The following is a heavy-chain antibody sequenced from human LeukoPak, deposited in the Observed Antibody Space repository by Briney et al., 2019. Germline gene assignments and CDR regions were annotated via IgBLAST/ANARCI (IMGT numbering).Heavy chain of an antibody. CDR1: GGSFSGYY. CDR2: INHSGST. V-gene: IGHV4-34*01. J-gene: IGHJ4*02. CDR3: ARGKTRYGDYVLWYY. D-gene: IGHD4-17*01. Sequence: NASETLSLTCAVYGGSFSGYYWSWIRRPPGKGLEWIGEINHSGSTNYNPSLKSRVTISVDTSKNRFSLKLTSVTAADTAVYYCARGKTRYGDYVLWYYWGQGTLVTVSS.